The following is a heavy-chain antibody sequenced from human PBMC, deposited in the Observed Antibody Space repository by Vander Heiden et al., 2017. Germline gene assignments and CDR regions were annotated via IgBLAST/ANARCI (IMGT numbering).Heavy chain of an antibody. V-gene: IGHV5-51*01. D-gene: IGHD1-26*01. Sequence: EVQLVQSGSEVKKPGESLKLPCKVSGYSFTNDWIGWVRQMPGKGLEWMGIIYPGDSNTRYSPSFQGQVTISADKSITTAYLQWSSRKASDTAMYYCARMVSGSNFGAYYFDYWGQGTLVTVSS. CDR3: ARMVSGSNFGAYYFDY. CDR2: IYPGDSNT. J-gene: IGHJ4*02. CDR1: GYSFTNDW.